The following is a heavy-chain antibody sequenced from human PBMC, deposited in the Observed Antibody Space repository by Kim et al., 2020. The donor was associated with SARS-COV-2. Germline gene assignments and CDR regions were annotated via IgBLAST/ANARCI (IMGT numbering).Heavy chain of an antibody. Sequence: GGSLRLSCAASGFTFSGSAVHCVRQASGNGLEWVGRIRSKADRYATAYGASVKGRFTISRDDSKNTAYLQMISLKTEDTAVYYCARLYYDTSGATNWGQG. CDR2: IRSKADRYAT. CDR3: ARLYYDTSGATN. D-gene: IGHD3-22*01. J-gene: IGHJ1*01. V-gene: IGHV3-73*01. CDR1: GFTFSGSA.